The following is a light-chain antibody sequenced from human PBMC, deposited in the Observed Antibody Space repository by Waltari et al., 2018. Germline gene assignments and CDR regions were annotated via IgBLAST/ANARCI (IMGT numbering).Light chain of an antibody. CDR1: QGISSY. CDR3: QQSYSTWT. V-gene: IGKV1-9*01. CDR2: AAS. J-gene: IGKJ1*01. Sequence: DIQLTQSPSFLSASVGDRVTITCRASQGISSYLAWYQQRPGTSPKLLTSAASTLQIGVTSRFSGSRSGTEFPLTISSLQPEDFATYYCQQSYSTWTSGQGTKVEIK.